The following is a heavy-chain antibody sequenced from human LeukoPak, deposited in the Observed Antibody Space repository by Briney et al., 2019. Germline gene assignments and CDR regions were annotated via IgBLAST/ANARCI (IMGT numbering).Heavy chain of an antibody. CDR1: GFTFSSYW. V-gene: IGHV3-74*01. CDR2: INSDGSST. CDR3: ARGGWSRAFDI. Sequence: GGSLRLSCAASGFTFSSYWMHWVRRAPGKGLVWVSRINSDGSSTSYADSVKGRFTISRDNAKNTLYLQMNSLRAEDTAVYYCARGGWSRAFDIWGQGTMVTVSS. D-gene: IGHD2-15*01. J-gene: IGHJ3*02.